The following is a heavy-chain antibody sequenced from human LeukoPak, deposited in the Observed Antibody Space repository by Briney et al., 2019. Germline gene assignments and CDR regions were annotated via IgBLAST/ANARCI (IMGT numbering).Heavy chain of an antibody. J-gene: IGHJ4*02. V-gene: IGHV1-8*01. CDR3: ARVRYRLAETYIDY. D-gene: IGHD3-16*01. Sequence: EASVKVSCKASGYTFTSYDINWVRQATGQGLEWMGWMNPNSGNTGYAQKFQGRVTMTRNTSISTAYMELSRLRSDDTAVYYCARVRYRLAETYIDYWGQGTLVTVSS. CDR1: GYTFTSYD. CDR2: MNPNSGNT.